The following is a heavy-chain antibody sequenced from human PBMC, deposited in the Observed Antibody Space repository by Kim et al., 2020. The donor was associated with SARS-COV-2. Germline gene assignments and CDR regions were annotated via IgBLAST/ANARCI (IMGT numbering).Heavy chain of an antibody. CDR3: ARDMNYGAGLSQFDP. V-gene: IGHV1-69*04. CDR1: GGTFSSYT. CDR2: IIPILGIA. Sequence: SVKVSCKASGGTFSSYTISWVRQAPGQGLEWMGRIIPILGIANYAQKFQGRVTITADKSTSTAYMELSSLRSEDTAVYYCARDMNYGAGLSQFDPWGQGTLVTVSS. D-gene: IGHD1-7*01. J-gene: IGHJ5*02.